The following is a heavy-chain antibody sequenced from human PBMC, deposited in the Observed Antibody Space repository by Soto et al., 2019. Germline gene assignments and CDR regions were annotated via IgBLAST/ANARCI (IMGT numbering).Heavy chain of an antibody. CDR3: ARQSYDSSDYFDY. D-gene: IGHD3-22*01. CDR2: IYYSGST. CDR1: GDSISSSSYY. J-gene: IGHJ4*02. V-gene: IGHV4-39*01. Sequence: SETLSLTCTVSGDSISSSSYYWGWIRQPPGKGLEWIGSIYYSGSTYYNPSLKSRVTISVDTSRIHFSLKLISVTAADTAVYYCARQSYDSSDYFDYWGQGTLLTVSS.